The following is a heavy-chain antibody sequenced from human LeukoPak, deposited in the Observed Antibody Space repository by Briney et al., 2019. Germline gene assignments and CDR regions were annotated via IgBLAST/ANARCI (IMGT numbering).Heavy chain of an antibody. D-gene: IGHD4-17*01. Sequence: SETLSLTCTVSGGSISSYYWSWIRQPPGKGLEWIGYIYYSGSTNYNPSLKSRVTISVDTSKNQFSLKLSSVTAADTAVYYCARGGADYGDYGFWLDPWGQGTLVTVSS. CDR3: ARGGADYGDYGFWLDP. J-gene: IGHJ5*02. V-gene: IGHV4-59*01. CDR1: GGSISSYY. CDR2: IYYSGST.